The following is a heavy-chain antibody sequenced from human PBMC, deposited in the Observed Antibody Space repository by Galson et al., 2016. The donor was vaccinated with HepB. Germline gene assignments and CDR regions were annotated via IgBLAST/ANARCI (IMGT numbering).Heavy chain of an antibody. CDR2: XYYVGNT. CDR1: GGSISSNSYY. D-gene: IGHD5-12*01. J-gene: IGHJ5*02. V-gene: IGHV4-39*01. CDR3: ARHERLLSWFDP. Sequence: SETLSLTCTVSGGSISSNSYYWGWIRQPPGKGLEWIGSXYYVGNTYYNPSLKTRVIISIDASNNRVSLQLRSVTAADPAVYYCARHERLLSWFDPWGQGSLVTVSS.